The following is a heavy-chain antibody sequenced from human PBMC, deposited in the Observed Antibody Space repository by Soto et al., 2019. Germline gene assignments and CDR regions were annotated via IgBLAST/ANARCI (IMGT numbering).Heavy chain of an antibody. V-gene: IGHV4-34*01. J-gene: IGHJ4*02. CDR3: ARAGAATLSDY. Sequence: SETLSLTCAVYGGYFSGYYWTWIRQPPGTGLEWIGEINHSGSTNYNPSLKSRVTISVDTSKNQFSLKLSSVTAADTAVYYCARAGAATLSDYWGQGTLVTVSS. CDR2: INHSGST. CDR1: GGYFSGYY. D-gene: IGHD2-15*01.